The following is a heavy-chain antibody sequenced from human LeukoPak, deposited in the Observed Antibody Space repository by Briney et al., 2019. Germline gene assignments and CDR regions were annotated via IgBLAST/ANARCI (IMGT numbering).Heavy chain of an antibody. V-gene: IGHV3-30*02. D-gene: IGHD2-2*01. CDR1: GFTFSSYG. CDR2: IRYDGSNK. J-gene: IGHJ4*02. Sequence: GGSLRLSCAASGFTFSSYGMHWVRQAPGKGLEWVAFIRYDGSNKYYADSVKGRFTISRDNSKNTLYLQMNSLRAEDTAVYYCARVSSSTSPYIDYWGQGTLVTVSS. CDR3: ARVSSSTSPYIDY.